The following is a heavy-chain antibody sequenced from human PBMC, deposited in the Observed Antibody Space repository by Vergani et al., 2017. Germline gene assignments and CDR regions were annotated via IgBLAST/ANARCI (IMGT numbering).Heavy chain of an antibody. J-gene: IGHJ3*02. V-gene: IGHV2-70*04. CDR1: GFSLSTSGMR. Sequence: QVTLKESGPALVKPTQTLTLTCTFSGFSLSTSGMRVSWIRQPPGKALEWLARIDWDDDKFYSTSLKTRLTISKDTSKNQVVLTMTNMDPVDTSTYYYARMGYDSSGYYYDAFDIWGQGTMVTVSS. CDR3: ARMGYDSSGYYYDAFDI. CDR2: IDWDDDK. D-gene: IGHD3-22*01.